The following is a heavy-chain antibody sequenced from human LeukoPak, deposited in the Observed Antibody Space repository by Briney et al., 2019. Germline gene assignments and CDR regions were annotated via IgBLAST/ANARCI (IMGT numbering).Heavy chain of an antibody. Sequence: PGGSLRLSCAASGFTFSSSGRSWVRQAPGKGLEWVSTIGSRTTTTYYADSVKGRFTISRDNSKNTLSLQMNSLRAEDTAVYYCASLRFAYWGQGTLVTVSP. V-gene: IGHV3-23*01. CDR2: IGSRTTTT. CDR1: GFTFSSSG. CDR3: ASLRFAY. J-gene: IGHJ4*02. D-gene: IGHD2-15*01.